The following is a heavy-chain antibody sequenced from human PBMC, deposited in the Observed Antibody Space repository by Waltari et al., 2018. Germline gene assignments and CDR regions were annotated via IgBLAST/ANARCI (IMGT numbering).Heavy chain of an antibody. CDR1: GGTFSSYA. D-gene: IGHD3-16*02. V-gene: IGHV1-69*14. CDR2: IIPIFGTA. J-gene: IGHJ5*02. Sequence: QVQLVQSGAEVKKPGSSVKVSCKASGGTFSSYAISWVRQAPGQGLEWMGGIIPIFGTANYAQKFQGRVTMTEDTSTDTAYMELSSLRSEDTAVYYCTRLSNNNWFDPWGQGTLVTVSS. CDR3: TRLSNNNWFDP.